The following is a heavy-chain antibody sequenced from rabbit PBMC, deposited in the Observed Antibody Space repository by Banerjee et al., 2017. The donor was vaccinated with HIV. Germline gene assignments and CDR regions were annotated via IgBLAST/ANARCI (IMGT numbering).Heavy chain of an antibody. CDR1: GFSFSSSHG. CDR3: ARSYASSIDFNL. J-gene: IGHJ4*01. V-gene: IGHV1S45*01. D-gene: IGHD4-2*01. CDR2: IYAGSSGST. Sequence: QEQLEESGGDLAKPEGSLTLTCTASGFSFSSSHGICWVRQAPGKGLEWIACIYAGSSGSTYYASWAKGRFTISKTSSTTVTLQMTSLTAADTATYFCARSYASSIDFNLWGPGTLVTDS.